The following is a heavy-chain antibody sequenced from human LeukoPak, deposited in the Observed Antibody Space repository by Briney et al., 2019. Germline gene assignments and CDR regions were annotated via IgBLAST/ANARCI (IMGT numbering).Heavy chain of an antibody. Sequence: PSETLSLTCTVSGGSISGYYWSWIRQPPGKGPEWIGYIYYSGSTNYNPSLKSRVTISVDTSKNQFSLKMNSVTAADTAVYYCASHSSSWYGFDYWGQGTLVTVSS. D-gene: IGHD6-13*01. V-gene: IGHV4-59*08. CDR3: ASHSSSWYGFDY. J-gene: IGHJ4*02. CDR2: IYYSGST. CDR1: GGSISGYY.